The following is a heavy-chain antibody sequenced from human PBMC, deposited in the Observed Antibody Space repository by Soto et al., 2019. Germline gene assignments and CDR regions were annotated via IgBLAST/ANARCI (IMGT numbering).Heavy chain of an antibody. V-gene: IGHV1-69*12. Sequence: QVQLVQSGAEVKKPGSSVKVSCKASGGTFNSIAFNWVRQAPGQGLEWLGGIIPISRTTIYSQKFQGRVTISGDEATITGYLELSSLRFEDTAVYFCVEGVRGEDHWGQGTQVTVSS. J-gene: IGHJ4*02. CDR3: VEGVRGEDH. CDR1: GGTFNSIA. D-gene: IGHD3-10*01. CDR2: IIPISRTT.